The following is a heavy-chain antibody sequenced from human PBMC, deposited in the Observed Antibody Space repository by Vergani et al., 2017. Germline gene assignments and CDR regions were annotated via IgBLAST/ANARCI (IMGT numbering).Heavy chain of an antibody. V-gene: IGHV3-30*18. CDR3: AKDQDLDSGGWYVIDY. Sequence: QVQLVESGGGVVQPGRSLRLSCAASGFTFSNYGMHWVRQAPGKGLEWVAVISYDGNNKYYADSVKGRFTISRDNSKNTLYLQMNSLRVEDTAVYYCAKDQDLDSGGWYVIDYWGQGTLVTVSS. CDR2: ISYDGNNK. J-gene: IGHJ4*02. CDR1: GFTFSNYG. D-gene: IGHD6-19*01.